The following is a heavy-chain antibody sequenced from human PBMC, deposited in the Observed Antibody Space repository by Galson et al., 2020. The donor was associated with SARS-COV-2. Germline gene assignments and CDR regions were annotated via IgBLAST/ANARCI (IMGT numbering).Heavy chain of an antibody. J-gene: IGHJ4*02. Sequence: GESLKISCSASGFTFSSYAMHWVRQAPGKGLEYVSAISSYGGTTYYADSVKGRFTISRDNSKNTLYLQMSSLRAEDTAVYYCVKAAEVVPAAIDYWGQGTLVTVSS. CDR2: ISSYGGTT. V-gene: IGHV3-64D*08. D-gene: IGHD2-2*01. CDR1: GFTFSSYA. CDR3: VKAAEVVPAAIDY.